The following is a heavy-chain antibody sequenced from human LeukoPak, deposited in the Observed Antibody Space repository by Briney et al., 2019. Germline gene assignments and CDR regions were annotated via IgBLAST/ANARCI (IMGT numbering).Heavy chain of an antibody. J-gene: IGHJ5*02. D-gene: IGHD6-19*01. CDR3: ARGGPYSSGSNWFDP. V-gene: IGHV1-69*13. CDR1: GSTFSSYA. CDR2: IIPIFGTA. Sequence: ASVKVSCKASGSTFSSYAISWVRQAPGQGLEWMGGIIPIFGTANYAQKFQGRVTITADESTSTAYMELSSLRSEDTAVYYCARGGPYSSGSNWFDPWGQGTLVTVSS.